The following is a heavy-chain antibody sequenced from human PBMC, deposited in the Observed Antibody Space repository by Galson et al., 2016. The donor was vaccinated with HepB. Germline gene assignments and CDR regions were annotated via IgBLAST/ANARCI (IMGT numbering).Heavy chain of an antibody. Sequence: SLRLSCAASGFTFSDYYMSWIRQAPGKGLEWVSFISGSGFSTNYAGSVRGRFTISRDIAKNSVHLEMNNLRAEDTAVYYCARDRGENYESSGYHDYWGQGALVTVS. CDR3: ARDRGENYESSGYHDY. J-gene: IGHJ4*02. CDR1: GFTFSDYY. CDR2: ISGSGFST. D-gene: IGHD3-22*01. V-gene: IGHV3-11*06.